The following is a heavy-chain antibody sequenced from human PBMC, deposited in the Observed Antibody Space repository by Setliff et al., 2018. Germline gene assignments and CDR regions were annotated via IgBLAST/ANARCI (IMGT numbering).Heavy chain of an antibody. V-gene: IGHV4-38-2*02. J-gene: IGHJ4*02. CDR1: GASISSGHY. D-gene: IGHD6-13*01. CDR2: TYYNGTA. CDR3: VRESRSTWYRRDF. Sequence: PSETLSLTCGVSGASISSGHYWVWMRQPPGKRLEWIGSTYYNGTAYYNPSLQSRVAISVDTSKNYFSLDVSSVTAADTAVYYCVRESRSTWYRRDFRGQGTLVTVSS.